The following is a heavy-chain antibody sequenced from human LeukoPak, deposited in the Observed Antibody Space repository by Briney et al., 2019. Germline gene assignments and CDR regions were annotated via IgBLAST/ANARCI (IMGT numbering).Heavy chain of an antibody. Sequence: PGGSLRLSCEASGFTFSKYGIHWVRQPPGKGLEWVAFIRYVGSRKHYEDSLKGRFTISIDNSKNTLYLQMNSLRAEDTALYYCAKDLSPYYYVSSDYWGDAFDIWGQGTMVTVSS. CDR2: IRYVGSRK. CDR1: GFTFSKYG. CDR3: AKDLSPYYYVSSDYWGDAFDI. D-gene: IGHD3-22*01. V-gene: IGHV3-30*02. J-gene: IGHJ3*02.